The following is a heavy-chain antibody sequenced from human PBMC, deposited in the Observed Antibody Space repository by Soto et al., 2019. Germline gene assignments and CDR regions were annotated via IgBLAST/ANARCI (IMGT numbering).Heavy chain of an antibody. CDR3: ARGDATKIVVTTYYAMDV. D-gene: IGHD4-17*01. J-gene: IGHJ6*02. CDR1: GGSLSSYG. CDR2: IIPVFGTA. Sequence: QVQLVQSGAEVKKPGSSVKVSCKASGGSLSSYGISWVRQAPGQGLEWMGGIIPVFGTANYAQKFQGRVTITADESTNIVYMDVTSLRSEDTAVNYCARGDATKIVVTTYYAMDVWGQGTTVTVSS. V-gene: IGHV1-69*12.